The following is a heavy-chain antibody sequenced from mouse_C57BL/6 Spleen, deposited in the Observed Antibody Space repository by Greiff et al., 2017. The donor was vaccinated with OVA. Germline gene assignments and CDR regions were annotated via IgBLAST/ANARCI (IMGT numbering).Heavy chain of an antibody. Sequence: EVNVVESGGGLVQPGGSMKLSCVASGFTFSNYWMNWVRQSPEKGLEWVAQIRLKSDNYATHYAESVKGRFTISRDDSKSSVYLQMNNLRAEDTGIYYCTGDGYSTPMDYWGQGTSVTVSS. CDR1: GFTFSNYW. CDR3: TGDGYSTPMDY. CDR2: IRLKSDNYAT. V-gene: IGHV6-3*01. D-gene: IGHD2-5*01. J-gene: IGHJ4*01.